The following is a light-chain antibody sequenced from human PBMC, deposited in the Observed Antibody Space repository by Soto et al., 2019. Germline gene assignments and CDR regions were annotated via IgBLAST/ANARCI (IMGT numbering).Light chain of an antibody. Sequence: EIVLTQSPGTLSLSPGERATLSCRASESVSDNYLAWYQQRSGQAPRLVIYGASSRASAVPDRFSGSGSGADFTRTIRRLEPEDFAVYYCQQYGSSPLTFGGGTKVEIK. V-gene: IGKV3-20*01. CDR3: QQYGSSPLT. CDR2: GAS. J-gene: IGKJ4*01. CDR1: ESVSDNY.